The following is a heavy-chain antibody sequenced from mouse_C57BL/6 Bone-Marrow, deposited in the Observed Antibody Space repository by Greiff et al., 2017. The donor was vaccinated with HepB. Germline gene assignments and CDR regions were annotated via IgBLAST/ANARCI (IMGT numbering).Heavy chain of an antibody. CDR2: ISSGGSYT. CDR3: ARQGDVFDY. V-gene: IGHV5-6*01. Sequence: EVHLVESGGDLVKPGGSLKLSCAASGFTFSSYGMSWVRQTPDKRLEWVATISSGGSYTYYPDSVKGRFTISRDNAKNTLYLQMSSLKSEDTAMYYCARQGDVFDYWGQGTTLTVSS. J-gene: IGHJ2*01. CDR1: GFTFSSYG.